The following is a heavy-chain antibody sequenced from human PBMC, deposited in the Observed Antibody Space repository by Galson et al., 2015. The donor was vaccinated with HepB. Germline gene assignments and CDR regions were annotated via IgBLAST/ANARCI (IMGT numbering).Heavy chain of an antibody. D-gene: IGHD2-2*01. V-gene: IGHV3-21*01. CDR1: GFTFSSYS. J-gene: IGHJ4*02. Sequence: SLRLSCAASGFTFSSYSMNWVRQAPGKGLEWVSSISSSRSYIYYADSVKGRFTISRDNAKNSLSLQMNSLRAEDTAVYYCASEGYCSSTSCDGRDYWGQGTLVTVSS. CDR3: ASEGYCSSTSCDGRDY. CDR2: ISSSRSYI.